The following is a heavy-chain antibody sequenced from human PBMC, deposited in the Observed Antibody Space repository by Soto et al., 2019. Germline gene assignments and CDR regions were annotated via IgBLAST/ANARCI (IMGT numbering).Heavy chain of an antibody. V-gene: IGHV3-23*01. Sequence: DVELSESGGGLVQPGGSLRLSCAASGFNFRSYGMSWVRRAPGKGLEWVSAISGSGGTSYFADSVRGRFTISRDNSKNTLYLQLSSLRVEDTAEYFCAKGRGSSWTIDYWGHGTLVTVSS. CDR3: AKGRGSSWTIDY. CDR2: ISGSGGTS. J-gene: IGHJ4*01. CDR1: GFNFRSYG. D-gene: IGHD6-13*01.